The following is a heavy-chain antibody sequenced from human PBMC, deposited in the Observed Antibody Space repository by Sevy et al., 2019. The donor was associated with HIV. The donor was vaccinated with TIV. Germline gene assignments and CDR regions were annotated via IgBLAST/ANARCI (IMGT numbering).Heavy chain of an antibody. D-gene: IGHD3-3*01. V-gene: IGHV1-2*02. CDR2: INPNSGGT. CDR3: ARGITIFGVVIIFWFDP. J-gene: IGHJ5*02. Sequence: ASVKVSCKASGYTFSSYEIHWVRQAPGQTLEWMGWINPNSGGTNYAQKFQGRVTMTRDTSISTAYMELSRLRSDDTAVYYCARGITIFGVVIIFWFDPWGQGTLVTVSS. CDR1: GYTFSSYE.